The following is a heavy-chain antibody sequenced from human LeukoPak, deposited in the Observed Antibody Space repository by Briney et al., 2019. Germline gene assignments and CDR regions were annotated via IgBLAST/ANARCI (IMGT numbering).Heavy chain of an antibody. V-gene: IGHV4-59*11. J-gene: IGHJ3*02. CDR2: IYYTGNT. CDR1: GASINSHY. CDR3: AREDSYYYDSNGYPDAFDI. D-gene: IGHD3-22*01. Sequence: PSETLSLTCTVSGASINSHYWSWIRQPPGKGLEWIGYIYYTGNTNYNPSLKSRVTISVDTSKNQFSLKLSSVTAADTAVYYCAREDSYYYDSNGYPDAFDIWGQGTMVTVSS.